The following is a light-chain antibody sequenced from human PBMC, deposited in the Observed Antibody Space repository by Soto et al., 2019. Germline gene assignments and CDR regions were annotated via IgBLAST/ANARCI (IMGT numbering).Light chain of an antibody. CDR2: DAS. V-gene: IGKV1-5*01. J-gene: IGKJ4*01. Sequence: DIQMTQCPSTLSASVGDRFTITCRVSQSISSWLAWYQQKTGKAPKLLIYDASSLESGVPSRFSGSGYGTDFNLTVNSLQPEDIAVYYCQQYHNWPVTFGGGTKVDIK. CDR1: QSISSW. CDR3: QQYHNWPVT.